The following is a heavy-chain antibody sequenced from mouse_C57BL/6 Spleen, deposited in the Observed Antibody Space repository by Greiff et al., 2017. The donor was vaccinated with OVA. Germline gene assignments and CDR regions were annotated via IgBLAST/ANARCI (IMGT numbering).Heavy chain of an antibody. CDR1: GYTFTDYE. CDR2: IDPETGGT. J-gene: IGHJ2*01. V-gene: IGHV1-15*01. Sequence: QVQLKQSGAELVRPGASVTLSCKASGYTFTDYEMHWVKQTPVHGLEWIGAIDPETGGTAYNQKFKGKAILTADKSSSTAYMELRSLTSEDSAVYYCTTPYYGSSHGYWGQGTTLTVSS. D-gene: IGHD1-1*01. CDR3: TTPYYGSSHGY.